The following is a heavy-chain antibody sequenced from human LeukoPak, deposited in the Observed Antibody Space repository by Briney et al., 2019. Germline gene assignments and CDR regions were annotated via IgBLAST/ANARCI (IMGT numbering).Heavy chain of an antibody. V-gene: IGHV3-15*01. D-gene: IGHD2-21*02. Sequence: GGSLRLSCAASGFTFSKAWMTWVRQAPGKGLEWVGRIKTKTDGGTTEYAAPVKGRFTISRDDSKNTVSLQVNSLKNEDTAIYYCTTGPKVTAMNTWGQGTLVTVSS. CDR1: GFTFSKAW. CDR3: TTGPKVTAMNT. J-gene: IGHJ5*02. CDR2: IKTKTDGGTT.